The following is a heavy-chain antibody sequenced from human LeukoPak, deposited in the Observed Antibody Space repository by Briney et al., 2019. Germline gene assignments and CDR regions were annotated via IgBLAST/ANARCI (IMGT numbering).Heavy chain of an antibody. Sequence: GESLKISCKGSGYSFTSYWISWVRQMPGKGLEWMGRIDPSDSYTNYSPSFQGHVTISADKPISTAYLQWSSLKASDTAMYYCARLSGATIFGVVISSNGMDVWGQGTTVTDSS. V-gene: IGHV5-10-1*01. J-gene: IGHJ6*02. CDR3: ARLSGATIFGVVISSNGMDV. CDR1: GYSFTSYW. D-gene: IGHD3-3*01. CDR2: IDPSDSYT.